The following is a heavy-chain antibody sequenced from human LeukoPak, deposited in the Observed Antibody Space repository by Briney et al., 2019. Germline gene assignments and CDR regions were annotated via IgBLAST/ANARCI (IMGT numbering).Heavy chain of an antibody. Sequence: PGGSLRLSCAASGFTFSSYSMNWVRQAPGKGLEWVSSISSSSSYIYYADSVKGRYTISRDNAKNSLYLQMNSLRAEDTAVYYCARDRVRGSHDFGAYDAFDIRGQGTMVTVSS. CDR2: ISSSSSYI. V-gene: IGHV3-21*01. J-gene: IGHJ3*02. CDR3: ARDRVRGSHDFGAYDAFDI. D-gene: IGHD4-17*01. CDR1: GFTFSSYS.